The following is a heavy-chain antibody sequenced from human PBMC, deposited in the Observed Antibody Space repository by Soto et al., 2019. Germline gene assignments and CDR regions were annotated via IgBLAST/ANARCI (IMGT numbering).Heavy chain of an antibody. Sequence: PGGSLRLSCAASGFPFSSYWMSWVRRAPGKGLEWVANIKQDGSEKYYVDSVKGRFTISRDNAKNSLYLQMNSLRAEDTAVYYCARDLTVTTQRPAFPDYWGQGTLVTVSS. CDR1: GFPFSSYW. J-gene: IGHJ4*02. V-gene: IGHV3-7*01. D-gene: IGHD4-17*01. CDR3: ARDLTVTTQRPAFPDY. CDR2: IKQDGSEK.